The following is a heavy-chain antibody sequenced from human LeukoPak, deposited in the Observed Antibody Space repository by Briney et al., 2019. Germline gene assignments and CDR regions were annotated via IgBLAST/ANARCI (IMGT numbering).Heavy chain of an antibody. Sequence: SETLSLTCAVYGGSFSGYYWSWIRQPPGKGLEWIGYIYYSGSTYYNPSLKSRVTISVDTSKNQFSLKLSSVTAADTAVYYRAREVPKIVVVITTTTAGRYFDLWGRGTLVTVSS. CDR2: IYYSGST. D-gene: IGHD3-22*01. J-gene: IGHJ2*01. CDR1: GGSFSGYY. CDR3: AREVPKIVVVITTTTAGRYFDL. V-gene: IGHV4-30-4*08.